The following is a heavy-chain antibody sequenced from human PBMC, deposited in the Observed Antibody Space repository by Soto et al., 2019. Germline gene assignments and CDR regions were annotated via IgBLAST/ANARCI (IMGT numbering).Heavy chain of an antibody. CDR3: ARTPIVDFWSGTGWGNEACDI. V-gene: IGHV4-39*01. J-gene: IGHJ3*02. CDR2: IYYSGST. Sequence: QLQLQESGPGLVKPSETLSLTCTVSGGSISSSSYYWGWIRQPPGKGLEWIGSIYYSGSTYYNPSLKSRVTISADTSKNQFSLKLRYVTAADTAVYYCARTPIVDFWSGTGWGNEACDICGKGPMVTVSS. D-gene: IGHD3-3*01. CDR1: GGSISSSSYY.